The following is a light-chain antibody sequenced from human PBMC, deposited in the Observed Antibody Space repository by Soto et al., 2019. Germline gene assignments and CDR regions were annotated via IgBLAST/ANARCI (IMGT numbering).Light chain of an antibody. CDR1: QSVNSN. Sequence: EIVMTQSPATLSVSPGERATLSCRASQSVNSNLAWYQQKPGQAPRLLIYGASSRATGIPARFSGSGSGTEFTLTISGLQSEDFAEYHCQQYNNWPITFGQGTRLEIK. J-gene: IGKJ5*01. CDR3: QQYNNWPIT. CDR2: GAS. V-gene: IGKV3-15*01.